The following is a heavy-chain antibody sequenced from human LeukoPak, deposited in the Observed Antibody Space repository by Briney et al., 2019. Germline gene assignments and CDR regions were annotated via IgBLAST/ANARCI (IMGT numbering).Heavy chain of an antibody. CDR3: ARVHHDILTGYYYMDV. D-gene: IGHD3-9*01. V-gene: IGHV1-8*01. CDR1: GYTFTSYD. CDR2: MNPNSGNT. J-gene: IGHJ6*03. Sequence: ASVKVSCKASGYTFTSYDIDWVRQATGQGLEWMGWMNPNSGNTGYAQKFQGRVTMTRNTSISTAYMELSSLRSEDTAVYYCARVHHDILTGYYYMDVWGKGNTVTVSS.